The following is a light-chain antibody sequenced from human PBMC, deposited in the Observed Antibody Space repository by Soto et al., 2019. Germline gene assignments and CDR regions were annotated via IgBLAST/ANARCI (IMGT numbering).Light chain of an antibody. CDR1: QSVLYSSNNKNY. V-gene: IGKV4-1*01. CDR2: WAS. J-gene: IGKJ4*01. Sequence: DIVMTQSPDSLAVSLGERATINCKSSQSVLYSSNNKNYLAWYQQKPRQPPKLLIYWASTRESGVPDRFSGSGSGTDFTLTISSLQAEDVAVYYCQQYYGTPLTFGGGTKVEIK. CDR3: QQYYGTPLT.